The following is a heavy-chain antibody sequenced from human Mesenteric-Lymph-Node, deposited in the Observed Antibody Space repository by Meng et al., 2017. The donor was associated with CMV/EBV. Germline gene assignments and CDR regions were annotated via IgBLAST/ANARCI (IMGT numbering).Heavy chain of an antibody. D-gene: IGHD5-18*01. CDR2: IYWDDDE. CDR3: AHRRRGQLWSFWDFDS. J-gene: IGHJ4*02. Sequence: FSLSSHGKGVGWIRQHPGEALEWLALIYWDDDERYSPSLRRRLTITKDSSTNQVVLTMTNMDPVDTATYYCAHRRRGQLWSFWDFDSWGQGTLVTVSS. V-gene: IGHV2-5*02. CDR1: FSLSSHGKG.